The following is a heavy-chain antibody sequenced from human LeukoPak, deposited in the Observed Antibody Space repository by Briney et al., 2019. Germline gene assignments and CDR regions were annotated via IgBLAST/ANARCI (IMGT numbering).Heavy chain of an antibody. J-gene: IGHJ4*02. CDR1: GFTFSSYA. D-gene: IGHD3-10*01. CDR3: AKEFYYGSRSSLPFDY. V-gene: IGHV3-23*01. Sequence: GGSLRLSCAASGFTFSSYAMSWVRQAPGKGLDWVSAISASGGSTYYADSVKGRFTISRDNSKNTLYLQMNNLRAEDMAVYYCAKEFYYGSRSSLPFDYWGQGTLVTVSS. CDR2: ISASGGST.